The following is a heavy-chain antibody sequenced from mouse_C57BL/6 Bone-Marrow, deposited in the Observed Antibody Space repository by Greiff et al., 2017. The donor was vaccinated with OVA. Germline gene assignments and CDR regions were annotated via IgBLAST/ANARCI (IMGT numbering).Heavy chain of an antibody. CDR2: IYPGDGDT. Sequence: QVQLKESGPELVKPGASVKISCKASGYAFSSSWMNWVKQRPGKGLEWIGRIYPGDGDTNYNGKFKGKATLTADKSSSTAYMQLSSLTSEDSAVYFCAQTAQATFAYWGQGTLVTVSA. D-gene: IGHD3-2*02. V-gene: IGHV1-82*01. J-gene: IGHJ3*01. CDR1: GYAFSSSW. CDR3: AQTAQATFAY.